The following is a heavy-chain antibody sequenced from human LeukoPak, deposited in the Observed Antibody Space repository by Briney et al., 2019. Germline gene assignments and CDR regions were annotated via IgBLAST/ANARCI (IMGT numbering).Heavy chain of an antibody. CDR1: GFTFDDYA. Sequence: GGSLRLSCAASGFTFDDYAMHWVRQAPGKGLEWVSGISWNSGSIGYADSVKGRFTISRDNAKNSLYLQMNSLRAEDTALYYCAKGIAAAGYYFVYWGQGTLVTVSS. J-gene: IGHJ4*02. V-gene: IGHV3-9*01. CDR3: AKGIAAAGYYFVY. CDR2: ISWNSGSI. D-gene: IGHD6-13*01.